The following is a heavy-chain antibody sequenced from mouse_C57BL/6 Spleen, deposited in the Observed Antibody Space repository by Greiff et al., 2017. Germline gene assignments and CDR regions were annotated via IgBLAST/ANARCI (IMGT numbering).Heavy chain of an antibody. D-gene: IGHD3-2*02. J-gene: IGHJ2*01. CDR1: GYTFTSYW. Sequence: QVQLQQPGAELVKPGASVKLSCKASGYTFTSYWMQWVKQRPGQGLEWIGEIDPSDSYTNSNQKFKGKATLTVDTSSSTAYMQLSSLTSEDSAVYYCARSGGIFDYWGQGTTLTVSS. CDR3: ARSGGIFDY. V-gene: IGHV1-50*01. CDR2: IDPSDSYT.